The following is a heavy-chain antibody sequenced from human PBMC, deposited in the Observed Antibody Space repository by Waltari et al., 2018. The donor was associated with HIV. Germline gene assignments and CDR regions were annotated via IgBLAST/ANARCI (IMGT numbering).Heavy chain of an antibody. D-gene: IGHD5-12*01. V-gene: IGHV4-61*02. CDR1: GGSISNGSYY. CDR3: ARGRFEGYILYYYYRMDG. Sequence: QVQLQESGPGLVKLSQTLSLTCTVSGGSISNGSYYWKWIRKPPGKGLEWIGRIYSSGNSNYHTSLKSRVTISVVTSKNQFSLKLSSVIAADTAVYYCARGRFEGYILYYYYRMDGWGQGTTVSVSS. CDR2: IYSSGNS. J-gene: IGHJ6*02.